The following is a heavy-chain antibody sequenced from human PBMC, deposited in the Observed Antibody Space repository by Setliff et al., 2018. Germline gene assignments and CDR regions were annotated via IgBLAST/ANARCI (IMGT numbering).Heavy chain of an antibody. Sequence: PGGSLRLSCAASGFTFSSYWMSWVRQAPGKGLEWVANIKQDGSEKYYVDPVKGRFTISRDNAKNSLYLQMNSLRAEDTAVYYCARDGLLWFGELLSEYYFDYWGQGTLVTVSS. CDR3: ARDGLLWFGELLSEYYFDY. CDR1: GFTFSSYW. J-gene: IGHJ4*02. V-gene: IGHV3-7*01. CDR2: IKQDGSEK. D-gene: IGHD3-10*01.